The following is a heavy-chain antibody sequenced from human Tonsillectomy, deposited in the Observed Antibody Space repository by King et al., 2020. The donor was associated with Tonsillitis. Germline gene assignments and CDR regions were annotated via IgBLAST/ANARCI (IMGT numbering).Heavy chain of an antibody. CDR3: ARQNFWSAYSTYLYYFDY. V-gene: IGHV4-39*01. D-gene: IGHD3-3*01. CDR1: GGSISSSGHY. CDR2: FYYIGGT. J-gene: IGHJ4*02. Sequence: QMQLQESGPGLVKSSETLSLTCTVSGGSISSSGHYWGWIRQPPGKGLEGIGSFYYIGGTSYNPSLRSRVTISEDTSKNQFSLKLRSVSAADTAVYYCARQNFWSAYSTYLYYFDYWGQGALVTVSS.